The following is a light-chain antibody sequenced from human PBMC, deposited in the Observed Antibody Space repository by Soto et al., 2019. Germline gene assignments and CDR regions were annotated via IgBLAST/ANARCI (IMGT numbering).Light chain of an antibody. Sequence: EIVLTQSPGTLSLSPGERATLSCRASQSVSNIYLAWYQQKPGQAPRLLIFGASTRATGIPARFSGSGSGTEFILTVSRLQSEDFAVYYCQQYNEWPFTFGPGTKVDIK. J-gene: IGKJ3*01. CDR2: GAS. V-gene: IGKV3-15*01. CDR1: QSVSNIY. CDR3: QQYNEWPFT.